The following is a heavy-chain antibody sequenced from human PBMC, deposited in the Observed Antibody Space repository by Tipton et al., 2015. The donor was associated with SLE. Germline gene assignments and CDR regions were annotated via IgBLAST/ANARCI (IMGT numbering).Heavy chain of an antibody. Sequence: TLSLTYTVSGGSISSYYWSWIRQPPGKGLEWIGYIYYSGSTNYNPSLKSRVTISVDTSKNQFSLKLSSVTAADTAVYYCARDLGGGAFDIWGQGTMVTVSS. J-gene: IGHJ3*02. CDR2: IYYSGST. D-gene: IGHD2-15*01. CDR3: ARDLGGGAFDI. CDR1: GGSISSYY. V-gene: IGHV4-59*01.